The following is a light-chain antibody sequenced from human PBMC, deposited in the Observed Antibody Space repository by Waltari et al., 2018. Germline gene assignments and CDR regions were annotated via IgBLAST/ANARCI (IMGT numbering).Light chain of an antibody. V-gene: IGKV1-5*01. Sequence: DIQMTQSPPTLSASVGDRVIVTCLASQSISSSLAWYQQKPGKGPKFLIYDASSLQSGVPSRFSGSGSGTEFTLTISSLQPDDFATYYCQQYNNYPYTFGQGTKLEIK. J-gene: IGKJ2*01. CDR1: QSISSS. CDR3: QQYNNYPYT. CDR2: DAS.